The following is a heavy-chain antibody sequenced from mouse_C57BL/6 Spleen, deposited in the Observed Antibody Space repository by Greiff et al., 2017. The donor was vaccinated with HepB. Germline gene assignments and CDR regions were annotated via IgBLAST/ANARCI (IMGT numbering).Heavy chain of an antibody. Sequence: EVQRVESGGGLVKPGGSLKLSCAASGFTFSDYGMHWVRQAPEKGLEWVAYISSGSSTIYYADTVKGRFTISRDNAKNTLFLQMTSLRSEDTAMYYCARQYDGYYVNFDYWGQGTTLTVSS. CDR2: ISSGSSTI. V-gene: IGHV5-17*01. CDR3: ARQYDGYYVNFDY. CDR1: GFTFSDYG. D-gene: IGHD2-3*01. J-gene: IGHJ2*01.